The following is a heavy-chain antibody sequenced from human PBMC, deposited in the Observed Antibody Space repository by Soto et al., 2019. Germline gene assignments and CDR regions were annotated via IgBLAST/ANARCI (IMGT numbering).Heavy chain of an antibody. CDR2: ISAYNGNT. CDR3: ARDLELAYCGVDCYSQAFDI. Sequence: ASVKVSCKASGYTFTSYGISWVRQAPGQGLEWMGWISAYNGNTNYAQKLQGRVTMTTDTSTSTAYMELRSLRSDDTAVYYCARDLELAYCGVDCYSQAFDIWGQGTMVTVSS. D-gene: IGHD2-21*02. CDR1: GYTFTSYG. V-gene: IGHV1-18*04. J-gene: IGHJ3*02.